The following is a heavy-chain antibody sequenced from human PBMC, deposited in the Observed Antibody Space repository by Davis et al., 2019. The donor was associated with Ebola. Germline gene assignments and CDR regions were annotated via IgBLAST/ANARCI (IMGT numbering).Heavy chain of an antibody. CDR1: GGSISSYY. Sequence: PSETLSLTCTVSGGSISSYYWSWIRQPAGKGLEWIGRIYTSGSTYYNPSLKSRVTISVDTSKNQFSLKLSSVTAADTAVYYCARPYYYGSGSYYREYWGQGTLVTVSS. J-gene: IGHJ4*02. CDR2: IYTSGST. D-gene: IGHD3-10*01. CDR3: ARPYYYGSGSYYREY. V-gene: IGHV4-4*07.